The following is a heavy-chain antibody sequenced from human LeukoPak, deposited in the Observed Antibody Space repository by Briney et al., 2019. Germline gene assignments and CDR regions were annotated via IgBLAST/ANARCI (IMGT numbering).Heavy chain of an antibody. D-gene: IGHD3-22*01. CDR1: RFSFLSYA. Sequence: GGSLTLSCKASRFSFLSYAMRWVRQAPRRGPEWVSQINGSGSNTYYADSVKGRFTISRDNAKSTLFLQMNSLRDEDTAVYYCVKSGGTFGYYYDSSGSFDLWGQGTLVTVSS. CDR3: VKSGGTFGYYYDSSGSFDL. J-gene: IGHJ4*02. V-gene: IGHV3-23*01. CDR2: INGSGSNT.